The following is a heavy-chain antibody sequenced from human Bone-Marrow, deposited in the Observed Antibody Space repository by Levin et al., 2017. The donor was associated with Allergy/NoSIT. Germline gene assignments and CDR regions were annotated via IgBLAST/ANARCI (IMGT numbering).Heavy chain of an antibody. CDR2: IRGNGYPGRR. D-gene: IGHD1-14*01. CDR1: GFTYSDYA. J-gene: IGHJ4*02. Sequence: GESLKISCAASGFTYSDYAMTWFRQAPGKGLEWVGSIRGNGYPGRREFAASVKGRFNISRDDSKNIVYLHMSNLNTGDTAVYYCSRGPNSRNFDFWGQGTLVSVSS. CDR3: SRGPNSRNFDF. V-gene: IGHV3-49*03.